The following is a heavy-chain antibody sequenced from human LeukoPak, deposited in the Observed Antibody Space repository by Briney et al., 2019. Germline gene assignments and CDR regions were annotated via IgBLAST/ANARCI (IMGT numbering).Heavy chain of an antibody. CDR2: MNPNSGNT. CDR3: ARDNTAQVWFGELLPITPYYYYYGMDV. V-gene: IGHV1-8*01. CDR1: GYTFTSYD. Sequence: ASVKVSCKASGYTFTSYDINWVRQATGQGLEWMGWMNPNSGNTGYAQKFQGRVTMTRNTSISTAYMELSSLRSEDTAVYYCARDNTAQVWFGELLPITPYYYYYGMDVWGQGTTVTVSS. D-gene: IGHD3-10*01. J-gene: IGHJ6*02.